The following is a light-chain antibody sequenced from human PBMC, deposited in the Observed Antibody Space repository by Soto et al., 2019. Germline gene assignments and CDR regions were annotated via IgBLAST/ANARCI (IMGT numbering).Light chain of an antibody. CDR1: SGSIATNY. V-gene: IGLV6-57*04. CDR3: QSYDVDNVV. CDR2: DDN. J-gene: IGLJ2*01. Sequence: NFMLTQPRSVSESPGKTVTISCTPTSGSIATNYVQWHQQRPGSVPTTVIYDDNQRPSGVPDRFPGSIDRSSNSASLTISGLEIEDEADYYCQSYDVDNVVFGGGTKVTVL.